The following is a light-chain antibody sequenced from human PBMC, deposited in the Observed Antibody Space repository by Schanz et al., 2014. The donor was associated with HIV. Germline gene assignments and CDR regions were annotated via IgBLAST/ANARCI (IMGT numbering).Light chain of an antibody. CDR2: EGS. CDR3: CSYAGSSTPRV. CDR1: NNDIGSYTY. Sequence: QSALTQPASVSGSPGQSITVSCTGTNNDIGSYTYVAWYQQHPGKAPKLMIYEGSKRPSGVSNRFSGSKSGNTASLTISGLQAEDEADYYCCSYAGSSTPRVFGTGTQLTV. V-gene: IGLV2-23*01. J-gene: IGLJ1*01.